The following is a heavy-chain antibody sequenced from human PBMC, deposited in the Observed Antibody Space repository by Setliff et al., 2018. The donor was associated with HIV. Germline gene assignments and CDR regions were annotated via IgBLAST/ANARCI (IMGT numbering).Heavy chain of an antibody. V-gene: IGHV4-39*01. Sequence: TLSLPCTVSGGSFTSRSYYWGWIRQPPGKGLEWIGSIFYSGITYYNPSLKSRVTISVDTSKNQFSLNLTSVTAADTAVYYCARSKTFYDFWGGYYTHGAFKIWGLGTMVTVSS. J-gene: IGHJ3*02. CDR3: ARSKTFYDFWGGYYTHGAFKI. D-gene: IGHD3-3*01. CDR2: IFYSGIT. CDR1: GGSFTSRSYY.